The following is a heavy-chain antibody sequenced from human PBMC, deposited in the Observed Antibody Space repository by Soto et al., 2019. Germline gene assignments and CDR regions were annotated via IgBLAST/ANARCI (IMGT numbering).Heavy chain of an antibody. J-gene: IGHJ1*01. CDR1: GYSFTTNW. V-gene: IGHV5-51*01. Sequence: GESLKISCKGSGYSFTTNWIGWVRQMPGKGLEWMGVIYPGDSDTRYSPSFQGQVAISANKSINTAYLQWSSLKASDTAMYYCARHSGVAEDGTDWGQGTLVTVSS. CDR3: ARHSGVAEDGTD. D-gene: IGHD6-13*01. CDR2: IYPGDSDT.